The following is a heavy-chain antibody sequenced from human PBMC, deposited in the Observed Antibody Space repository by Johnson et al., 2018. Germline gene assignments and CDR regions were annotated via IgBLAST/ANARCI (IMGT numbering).Heavy chain of an antibody. V-gene: IGHV3-30-3*01. J-gene: IGHJ3*02. D-gene: IGHD4-11*01. Sequence: QVQLVQSGGGVVQPGRSLRLSCAASGFTFSSYAMHWVRQAPGKGLEWVAVISYDGSNKYYAYSVKGRFTISRDNSKNTLYLQMNSLRAEDTAVYYCARDASRDYPDAFDIWGQGTMVTVSS. CDR3: ARDASRDYPDAFDI. CDR2: ISYDGSNK. CDR1: GFTFSSYA.